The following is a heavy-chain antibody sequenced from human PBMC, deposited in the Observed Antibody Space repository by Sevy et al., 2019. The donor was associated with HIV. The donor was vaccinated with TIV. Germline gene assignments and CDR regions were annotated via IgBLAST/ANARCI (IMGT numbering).Heavy chain of an antibody. D-gene: IGHD2-2*01. J-gene: IGHJ4*02. Sequence: GESLKISCKGSGYTFTNYWIGWVRQMPEKGLEWMGIIYPGDSDTRYSPSFQGQVTISADKSISTAYLQWSSLKASDTAMYYCARYPIVVVPAAEYYFDYWGQGTLVTVSS. CDR2: IYPGDSDT. CDR3: ARYPIVVVPAAEYYFDY. V-gene: IGHV5-51*01. CDR1: GYTFTNYW.